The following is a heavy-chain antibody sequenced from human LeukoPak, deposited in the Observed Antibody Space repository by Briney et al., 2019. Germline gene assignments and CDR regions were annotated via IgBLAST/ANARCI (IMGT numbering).Heavy chain of an antibody. J-gene: IGHJ4*02. D-gene: IGHD3-10*01. Sequence: SETLSLTCAVSGYSISSGYYWGWIRQSPGKGLEWTGSIYHSGSTYYNPSLKSRVTISVDTSKNQFSLKLSSVTAADTAVYYCARGGSGSYYDYYFDYWGQGTLVTVSS. CDR3: ARGGSGSYYDYYFDY. V-gene: IGHV4-38-2*01. CDR2: IYHSGST. CDR1: GYSISSGYY.